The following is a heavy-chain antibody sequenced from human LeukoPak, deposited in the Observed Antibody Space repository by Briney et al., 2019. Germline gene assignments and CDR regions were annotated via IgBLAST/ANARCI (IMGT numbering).Heavy chain of an antibody. V-gene: IGHV4-30-4*08. Sequence: SETLSLTCTVSGGSVSSGSYYWSWIRQPPGKGLEWIGYIYYSGSTYYNPSLKSRVTISVDTSKNQFSLKLSSVTAADTAVYYCARGDNYVVAAIGAFDIWGQGTMVTVSS. CDR1: GGSVSSGSYY. D-gene: IGHD2-15*01. J-gene: IGHJ3*02. CDR2: IYYSGST. CDR3: ARGDNYVVAAIGAFDI.